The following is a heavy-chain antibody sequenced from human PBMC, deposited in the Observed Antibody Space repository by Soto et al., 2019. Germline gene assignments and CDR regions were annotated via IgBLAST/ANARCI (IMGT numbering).Heavy chain of an antibody. V-gene: IGHV3-30-3*01. CDR3: ARDSVTTGGYYYYYGMDV. J-gene: IGHJ6*02. CDR1: GFTFSSYA. CDR2: ISYDGSNK. D-gene: IGHD1-1*01. Sequence: QVQLVESGGGVVQPGRSLRLSCAASGFTFSSYAMHWVRQAPGKGLEWGAVISYDGSNKYYADSVKGRFTISRDNSKNTLSLQMNSLRAEDTAVYYCARDSVTTGGYYYYYGMDVWGQGTTFTVSS.